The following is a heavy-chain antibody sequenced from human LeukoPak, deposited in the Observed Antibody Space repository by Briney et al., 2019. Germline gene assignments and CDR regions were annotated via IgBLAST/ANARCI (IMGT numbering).Heavy chain of an antibody. CDR1: GFTFSTYN. J-gene: IGHJ4*02. CDR2: ISSGSEII. CDR3: AKDTGDYNFQFDY. Sequence: GGSLRLSCAASGFTFSTYNMNWVRQAPGKGLEWVSFISSGSEIIYYADSVKGRFTVSRDNAKNSLYLQMNSLRDEDTAVYYCAKDTGDYNFQFDYWGQGILVTVSS. D-gene: IGHD4-17*01. V-gene: IGHV3-48*02.